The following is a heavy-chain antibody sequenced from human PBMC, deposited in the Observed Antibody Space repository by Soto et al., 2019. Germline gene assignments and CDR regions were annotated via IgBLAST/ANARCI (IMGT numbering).Heavy chain of an antibody. D-gene: IGHD2-15*01. J-gene: IGHJ4*02. Sequence: EVELVESGEGVVQPGGSLRLSCEVSGFTFRNYAMHWVRQAPGKGLEYVSALAPNGTITFYANSVKGRFIISRDNSKNSLYLQMGNLRTKDTAVYFCARVGLDAPRDYWGQGTLVSVSS. CDR1: GFTFRNYA. CDR2: LAPNGTIT. V-gene: IGHV3-64*01. CDR3: ARVGLDAPRDY.